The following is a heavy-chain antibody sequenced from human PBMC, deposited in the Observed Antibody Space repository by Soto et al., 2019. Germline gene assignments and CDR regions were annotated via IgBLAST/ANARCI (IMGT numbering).Heavy chain of an antibody. CDR2: TSYDGSDK. Sequence: QVQLVESGGGVVQPGTSLRVSCVGSGFTFRSYVIHWVRQAPGKGLEWVALTSYDGSDKYYGDSVRGRFTISRDNSRNTVDLQMDSLRLEDTALYYCARGGTTGGLDAWGQGTLVSVSS. CDR3: ARGGTTGGLDA. J-gene: IGHJ1*01. CDR1: GFTFRSYV. V-gene: IGHV3-30*19. D-gene: IGHD3-16*01.